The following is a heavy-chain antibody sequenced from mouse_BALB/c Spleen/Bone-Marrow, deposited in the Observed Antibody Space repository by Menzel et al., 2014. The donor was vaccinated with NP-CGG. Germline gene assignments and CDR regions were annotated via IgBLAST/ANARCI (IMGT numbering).Heavy chain of an antibody. V-gene: IGHV2-4*02. CDR1: GFSVISYG. Sequence: VKLVESGPGLVQPSQSLFITCTVSGFSVISYGLHWVRQPPGKGLEWLGVIWSGGSTDYNAAFISRLSISKDNSKSXVFFKMNSLQADDTAIYYCARNDYGNPHYAMDYWGQGTSVTVSS. CDR3: ARNDYGNPHYAMDY. J-gene: IGHJ4*01. CDR2: IWSGGST. D-gene: IGHD2-1*01.